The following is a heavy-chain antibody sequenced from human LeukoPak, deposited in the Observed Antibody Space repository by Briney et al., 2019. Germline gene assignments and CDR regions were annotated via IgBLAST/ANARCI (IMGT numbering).Heavy chain of an antibody. J-gene: IGHJ3*02. CDR1: GYTFTGYY. CDR2: INPNSGGT. V-gene: IGHV1-2*02. Sequence: GASVTVSCKASGYTFTGYYMHWVRQAPGQGLEWMGWINPNSGGTNYAQKFQGRVTMTRDTSISTAYMELSRLRSDDTAVYYCARDYYDSSGSYAFDIWGQGTMVTVSS. CDR3: ARDYYDSSGSYAFDI. D-gene: IGHD3-22*01.